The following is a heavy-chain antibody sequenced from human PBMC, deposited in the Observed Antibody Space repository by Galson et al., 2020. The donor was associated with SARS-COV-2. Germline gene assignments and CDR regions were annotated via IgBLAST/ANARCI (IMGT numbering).Heavy chain of an antibody. J-gene: IGHJ3*02. V-gene: IGHV4-30-4*07. D-gene: IGHD2-2*02. CDR1: GGSISSGGYS. Sequence: SQTLSLTCAVSGGSISSGGYSWSWIRQPPGTGLEWIGYIHYSGGTYYSPSLKSRLTISVDTSKNQFFLILTSVTAADTAVYYCARVPTRAIAEIAFDIWGQGTMVTVSS. CDR3: ARVPTRAIAEIAFDI. CDR2: IHYSGGT.